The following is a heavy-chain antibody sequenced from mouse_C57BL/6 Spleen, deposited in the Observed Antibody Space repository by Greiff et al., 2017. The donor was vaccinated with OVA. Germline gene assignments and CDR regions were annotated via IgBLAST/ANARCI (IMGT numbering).Heavy chain of an antibody. CDR2: INPNNGGT. D-gene: IGHD1-1*01. CDR1: GYTFTDYY. J-gene: IGHJ2*01. V-gene: IGHV1-26*01. Sequence: EVQLQQSGPELVKPGASVKISCKASGYTFTDYYMNWVKQSHGQSLEWIGDINPNNGGTSYNQKFKGKATLTVDKSSSTAYMELRSLTSEDSAVYYCASITTVDYGGQGTTLTVSS. CDR3: ASITTVDY.